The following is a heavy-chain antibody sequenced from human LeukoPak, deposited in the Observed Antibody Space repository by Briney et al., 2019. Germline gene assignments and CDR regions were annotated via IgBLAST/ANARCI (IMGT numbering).Heavy chain of an antibody. J-gene: IGHJ4*02. CDR3: ARDYYYDSSGYYFHY. V-gene: IGHV1-2*06. D-gene: IGHD3-22*01. CDR2: INPNSGGT. CDR1: GYTFTGYY. Sequence: ASVKVSCKASGYTFTGYYMHWVRQAAGQGLEWMGRINPNSGGTNYAQKFQGRVTMTRVTSISTAYMELSRLTSDDTAVYYCARDYYYDSSGYYFHYWGQGTLVIVSS.